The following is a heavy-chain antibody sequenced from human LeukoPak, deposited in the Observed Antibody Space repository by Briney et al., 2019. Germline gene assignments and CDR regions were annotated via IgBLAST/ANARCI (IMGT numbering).Heavy chain of an antibody. J-gene: IGHJ4*02. CDR3: ANFEPGYTSSWYAEF. CDR1: GFTSSSSR. V-gene: IGHV3-48*01. Sequence: PGGSLRLSCEVSGFTSSSSRMNWVRQAPGKGLEWVSYISSRGTTKHYADSVRGRFTISRDNAKNALYLQMNSLRVEDTAVYYCANFEPGYTSSWYAEFWGQGTLVTVSS. D-gene: IGHD6-13*01. CDR2: ISSRGTTK.